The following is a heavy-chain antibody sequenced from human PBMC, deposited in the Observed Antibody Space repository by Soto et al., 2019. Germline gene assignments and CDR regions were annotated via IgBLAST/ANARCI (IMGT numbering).Heavy chain of an antibody. Sequence: GGSLRLSCAASGFIFSDYYMSWIRQAPGKGLEWVSHISTSRSYTNYADSVKGRFTISRDNAKNSLYLQMNSLRAEDTAVYYCARGSKIFGALTPYYFDYWGQGILVTVSS. D-gene: IGHD3-3*01. CDR2: ISTSRSYT. CDR1: GFIFSDYY. J-gene: IGHJ4*02. V-gene: IGHV3-11*06. CDR3: ARGSKIFGALTPYYFDY.